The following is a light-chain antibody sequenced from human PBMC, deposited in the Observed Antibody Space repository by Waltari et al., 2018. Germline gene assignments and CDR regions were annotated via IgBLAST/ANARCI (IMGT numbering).Light chain of an antibody. Sequence: QSALTQPASVSGSPGQSITISCTGTSSDVGGYNYVSWYQQHPGKAPKLMIYEVSNRPSGVSNRVSGSKSGNTASLTISGLQAEDEADYYRSSYTSSSTVVFGGGTKLTVL. CDR1: SSDVGGYNY. V-gene: IGLV2-14*01. CDR2: EVS. CDR3: SSYTSSSTVV. J-gene: IGLJ2*01.